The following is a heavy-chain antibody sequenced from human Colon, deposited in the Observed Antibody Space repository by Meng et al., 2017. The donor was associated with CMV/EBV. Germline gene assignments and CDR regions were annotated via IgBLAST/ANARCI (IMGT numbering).Heavy chain of an antibody. V-gene: IGHV4-4*01. D-gene: IGHD3-16*01. CDR1: GGPLIGTNG. J-gene: IGHJ4*02. Sequence: TLALPGVVSGGPLIGTNGWNWVRQPPGGGLGWIGEIFHSGASNYNPSLKSRATISIDNSKNQFSLRLTSVTVADTAVYFCADPPAGLWGQGVLVTVSS. CDR3: ADPPAGL. CDR2: IFHSGAS.